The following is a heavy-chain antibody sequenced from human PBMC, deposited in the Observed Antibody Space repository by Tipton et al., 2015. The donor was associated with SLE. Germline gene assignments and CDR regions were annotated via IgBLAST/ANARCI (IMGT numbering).Heavy chain of an antibody. CDR3: ARGTGGWTLDY. CDR2: INHSGST. J-gene: IGHJ4*02. Sequence: TLSLTCAVCGGSFSGYYWSWIRQPPGKGLEWIGEINHSGSTNYNPSLKSRVTISVDTSKNQFSLKLSSVTAADTAVYYCARGTGGWTLDYWGQGTLVTVSS. D-gene: IGHD6-19*01. V-gene: IGHV4-34*01. CDR1: GGSFSGYY.